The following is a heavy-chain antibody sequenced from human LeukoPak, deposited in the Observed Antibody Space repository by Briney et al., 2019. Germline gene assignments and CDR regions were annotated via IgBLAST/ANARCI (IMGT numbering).Heavy chain of an antibody. D-gene: IGHD3-22*01. V-gene: IGHV3-21*01. Sequence: GGSLRLSCEASGFTFSSYSMNWVRQAPGKGLEWVSSISSSSSYIYYADSVKGRFTISRDNAKNSLYLQMNSLRAEDTAVYYCARYVDSSGYPDYWGQGTLVTVSS. CDR1: GFTFSSYS. CDR2: ISSSSSYI. J-gene: IGHJ4*02. CDR3: ARYVDSSGYPDY.